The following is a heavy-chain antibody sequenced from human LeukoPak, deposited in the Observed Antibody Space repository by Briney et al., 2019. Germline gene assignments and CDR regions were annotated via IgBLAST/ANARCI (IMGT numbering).Heavy chain of an antibody. V-gene: IGHV4-59*08. Sequence: KPSETLSLTCTVSGGSIGSDYWSWIRQSPVKGLEWIGYIYYSGSTNYNPSLKSRVTISVDTSKNQFSLKLSSVTAADTAVYYCARWPSGYNYGLFDCWDQGALVTVSS. J-gene: IGHJ4*02. CDR1: GGSIGSDY. D-gene: IGHD5-18*01. CDR3: ARWPSGYNYGLFDC. CDR2: IYYSGST.